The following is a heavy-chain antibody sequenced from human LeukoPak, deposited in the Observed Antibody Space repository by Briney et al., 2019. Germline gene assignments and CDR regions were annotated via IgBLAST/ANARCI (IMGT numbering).Heavy chain of an antibody. CDR2: IYYTGST. Sequence: PSKTLSLTCTVSGGSIDSYYWSWIRQPPGKGLEWIGYIYYTGSTEYHPSLKSRVTISLDTSKNQFSLKLTSVTAADTAVYYCARVYQSAEYYFDYWGQGNLVSVSS. D-gene: IGHD2-2*01. V-gene: IGHV4-59*01. CDR1: GGSIDSYY. J-gene: IGHJ4*02. CDR3: ARVYQSAEYYFDY.